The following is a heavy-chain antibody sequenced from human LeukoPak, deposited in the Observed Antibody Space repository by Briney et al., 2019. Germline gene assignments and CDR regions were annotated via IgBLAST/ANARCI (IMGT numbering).Heavy chain of an antibody. CDR1: GFTFSSSA. D-gene: IGHD6-19*01. V-gene: IGHV3-23*01. CDR3: GKDRGYSSGLFDY. Sequence: GGSLRLSCAASGFTFSSSAMSWVRQVPGKGLEWVSGISASGGSTYYADSVRGRFTISRDNSKNTLYLQMNSLRAEDTALYYCGKDRGYSSGLFDYWGQGTLVTVSS. J-gene: IGHJ4*02. CDR2: ISASGGST.